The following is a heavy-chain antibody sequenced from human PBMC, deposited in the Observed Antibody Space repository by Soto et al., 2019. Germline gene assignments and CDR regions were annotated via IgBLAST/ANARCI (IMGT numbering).Heavy chain of an antibody. V-gene: IGHV3-23*01. CDR2: IRSSGDRT. CDR3: AKQQGPGTPYYYAMDV. J-gene: IGHJ6*02. CDR1: GFTFSSYA. Sequence: GGSLRLSCAASGFTFSSYAMSWVRQAPGKGLEWVSVIRSSGDRTYYADAVKGRFTISRDNSKNTLYMQMNSLRAEDTAVYYCAKQQGPGTPYYYAMDVWGQGTTVTVSS. D-gene: IGHD1-1*01.